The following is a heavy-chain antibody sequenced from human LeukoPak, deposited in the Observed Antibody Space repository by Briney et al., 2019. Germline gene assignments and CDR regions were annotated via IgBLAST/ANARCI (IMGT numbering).Heavy chain of an antibody. CDR3: ANPPLGFYGSGSYMGY. CDR1: GFTFSSYA. D-gene: IGHD3-10*01. CDR2: ISGSGGST. V-gene: IGHV3-23*01. J-gene: IGHJ4*02. Sequence: GGSLRLSCAASGFTFSSYAMSWVRQAPGKGLEWVLAISGSGGSTYYADSVKGRFTISRDNSKNTLYLQMNSLRAEDTAVYYCANPPLGFYGSGSYMGYWGQGTLVTVSS.